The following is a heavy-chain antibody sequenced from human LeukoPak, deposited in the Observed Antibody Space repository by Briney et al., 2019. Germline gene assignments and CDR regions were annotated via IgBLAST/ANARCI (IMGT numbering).Heavy chain of an antibody. D-gene: IGHD2-15*01. CDR1: GFTFSNAW. CDR2: IKSKTDGWTT. V-gene: IGHV3-15*01. J-gene: IGHJ4*02. Sequence: GGSLRLSCAASGFTFSNAWMSWVRQAPGKGLGWVGRIKSKTDGWTTDYAAPVKGRFTTSRDDSKNTLYLQMNSLKTEDTAVYYCTTAVVGCSGGSCYVADYWGQGTLVTVSS. CDR3: TTAVVGCSGGSCYVADY.